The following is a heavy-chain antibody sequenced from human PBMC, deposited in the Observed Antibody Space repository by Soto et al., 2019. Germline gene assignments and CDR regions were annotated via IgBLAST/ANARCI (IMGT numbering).Heavy chain of an antibody. CDR3: ARDLNEYSSGSY. V-gene: IGHV1-69*06. CDR2: IIPIFGTA. D-gene: IGHD6-19*01. Sequence: GTSVKASCKASGGAFMIYGISWVRQAPGQGLEWMGGIIPIFGTANYAQKFQGRVTITADKSTSTAYMELSSLRSEDTAVYYCARDLNEYSSGSYWGQGTLVTVSS. J-gene: IGHJ4*02. CDR1: GGAFMIYG.